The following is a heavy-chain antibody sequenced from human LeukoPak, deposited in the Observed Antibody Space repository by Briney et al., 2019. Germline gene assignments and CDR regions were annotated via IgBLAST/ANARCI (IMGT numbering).Heavy chain of an antibody. CDR3: ARDGPINGYHGLDV. CDR1: GGSISSSSYY. J-gene: IGHJ6*02. CDR2: INHSGST. Sequence: PSETLSLTCTVSGGSISSSSYYWSWIRQPPGKGLEWIGEINHSGSTNYNPSLKSRVTISVDTSKNQFSLRLTSVTAADTAVYYCARDGPINGYHGLDVWGQGTTVTVSS. V-gene: IGHV4-39*07. D-gene: IGHD2-8*01.